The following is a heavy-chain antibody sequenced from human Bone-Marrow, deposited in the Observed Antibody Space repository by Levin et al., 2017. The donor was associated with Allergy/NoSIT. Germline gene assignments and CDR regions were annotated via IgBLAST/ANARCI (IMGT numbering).Heavy chain of an antibody. CDR1: GFSLTTMDMS. CDR2: IDWDGDK. V-gene: IGHV2-70*17. Sequence: RESGPTLVKPTQTLTLTCTISGFSLTTMDMSVSWIRQPPGKALECLARIDWDGDKFYSTSLKTRPTISTDTSKNLVVPTLTNMDPVDTATYYCARMEDGKDYFGYWGRGTLVTVSS. CDR3: ARMEDGKDYFGY. D-gene: IGHD1-14*01. J-gene: IGHJ4*02.